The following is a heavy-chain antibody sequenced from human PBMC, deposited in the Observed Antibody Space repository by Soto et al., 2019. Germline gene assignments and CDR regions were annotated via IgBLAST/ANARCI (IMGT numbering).Heavy chain of an antibody. D-gene: IGHD2-2*01. V-gene: IGHV5-10-1*01. Sequence: LKISCTGFGYTFTTFWISWVRQMPWIGLEWMGRIDPRDSYTNYSPSFQGHVTISVDKSISTAYLQWGSLKASDTAMYYCARLYCSSSTCDSWFDPWGQGTLVTVSS. J-gene: IGHJ5*02. CDR1: GYTFTTFW. CDR2: IDPRDSYT. CDR3: ARLYCSSSTCDSWFDP.